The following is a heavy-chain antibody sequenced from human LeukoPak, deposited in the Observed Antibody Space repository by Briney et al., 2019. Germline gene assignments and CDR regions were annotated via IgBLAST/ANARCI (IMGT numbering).Heavy chain of an antibody. D-gene: IGHD2-15*01. J-gene: IGHJ5*02. CDR1: GGTFSSYA. CDR3: ARAPYCSGGSCYPDKPDWFDP. Sequence: SVKVSCKASGGTFSSYAISWVRQAPGQGLEWMGGIIPIFGTANYAQKFQGRATITADKSTSTAYMELSSLRSEDTAVYYCARAPYCSGGSCYPDKPDWFDPWGQGTLVTVSS. V-gene: IGHV1-69*06. CDR2: IIPIFGTA.